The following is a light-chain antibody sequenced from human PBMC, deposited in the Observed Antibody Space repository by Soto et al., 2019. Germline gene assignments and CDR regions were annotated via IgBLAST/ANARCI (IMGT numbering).Light chain of an antibody. CDR2: GAF. J-gene: IGKJ2*01. CDR3: HQYTNWPST. CDR1: QSVTNN. Sequence: EIMMTQSPATLSVSPGERATLSCRASQSVTNNLAWYQQKPGQAPRLLIYGAFTRATGIPARFSGSGSGTEFTLTITSLQSEDFAVYYCHQYTNWPSTFGQGAKLEIK. V-gene: IGKV3-15*01.